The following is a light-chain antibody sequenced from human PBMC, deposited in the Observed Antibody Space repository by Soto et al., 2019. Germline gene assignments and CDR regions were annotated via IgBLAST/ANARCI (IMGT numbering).Light chain of an antibody. CDR1: QSVSSD. J-gene: IGKJ2*01. CDR3: QQYNNWPPYT. CDR2: GAS. Sequence: EIVMTQSPATLSVSPGDRATLSCRASQSVSSDLAWYQQKPGQAPRLLIYGASTRATGIPTRFSGSGSGTEFTLTISSLQSEDFAVYYCQQYNNWPPYTFCQGTKLEIK. V-gene: IGKV3-15*01.